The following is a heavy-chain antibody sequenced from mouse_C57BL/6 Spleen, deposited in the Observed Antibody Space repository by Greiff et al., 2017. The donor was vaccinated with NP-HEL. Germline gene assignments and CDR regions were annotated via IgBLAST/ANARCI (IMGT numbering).Heavy chain of an antibody. J-gene: IGHJ2*01. D-gene: IGHD2-2*01. Sequence: EVMLVESGGGLVKPGGSLKLSCAASGFTFSSYTMSWVRQTPEKRLEWVATISGGGGNTYYPDSVKGRFTISRDNAKNTLYLQMSSLRSEDTALYYCARGEGYDDVYYFDYWGQGTTLTVSS. V-gene: IGHV5-9*01. CDR1: GFTFSSYT. CDR2: ISGGGGNT. CDR3: ARGEGYDDVYYFDY.